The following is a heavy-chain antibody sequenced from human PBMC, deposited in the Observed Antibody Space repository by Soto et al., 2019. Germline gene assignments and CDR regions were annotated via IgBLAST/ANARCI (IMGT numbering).Heavy chain of an antibody. V-gene: IGHV4-59*01. CDR1: GGSISSYY. CDR2: IYYSGST. J-gene: IGHJ6*02. D-gene: IGHD5-12*01. Sequence: SDTLSLTCTVSGGSISSYYWSCIRQPPGEGLEWIGYIYYSGSTNYNPSLKSRVTISVDTSKNQFSLKLSSVTAADTAVYYCARGGGYDSHDYYGMDVWGQGTTVTVSS. CDR3: ARGGGYDSHDYYGMDV.